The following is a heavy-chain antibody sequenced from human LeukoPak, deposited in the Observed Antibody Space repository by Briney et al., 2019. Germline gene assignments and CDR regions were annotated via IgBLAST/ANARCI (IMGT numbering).Heavy chain of an antibody. J-gene: IGHJ4*02. V-gene: IGHV3-74*01. CDR1: GFTLSSYW. CDR3: ARGWYSSSLDY. Sequence: GGSLRLSCAASGFTLSSYWMHWVRQAPGKGLVCFLRTYSDGSSTTYADSVKGRFTISRDNAKNTLYLQMNSLRADDTAVYYCARGWYSSSLDYWGQGTLVTVSS. D-gene: IGHD6-13*01. CDR2: TYSDGSST.